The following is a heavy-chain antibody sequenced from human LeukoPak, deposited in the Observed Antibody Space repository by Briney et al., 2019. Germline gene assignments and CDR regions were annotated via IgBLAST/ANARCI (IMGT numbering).Heavy chain of an antibody. V-gene: IGHV3-74*01. CDR3: ARDGLTETTRDSDY. CDR2: INSDGSST. D-gene: IGHD4-11*01. J-gene: IGHJ4*02. CDR1: GFTFSRYW. Sequence: GGSLRLSCAASGFTFSRYWMHWVRQAPGKGLVWVSRINSDGSSTSYADSVKGRFTISRDNATNTLYLQMNSLTVEDTAVYYCARDGLTETTRDSDYWGQGTLVTVSS.